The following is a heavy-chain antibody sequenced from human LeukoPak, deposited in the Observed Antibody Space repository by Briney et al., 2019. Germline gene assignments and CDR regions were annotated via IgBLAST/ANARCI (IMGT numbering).Heavy chain of an antibody. D-gene: IGHD2-2*01. CDR3: AKKGQLLLSYYFDY. CDR2: ISSSSYI. J-gene: IGHJ4*02. Sequence: GGSLRLSCAASGFTFSSYSMNWVRQAPGKGLEWVSSISSSSYIYYADSVKGRFTISRDNAKNSLYLQMNSLRAEDTAVYYCAKKGQLLLSYYFDYWGQGTLVTVSS. CDR1: GFTFSSYS. V-gene: IGHV3-21*01.